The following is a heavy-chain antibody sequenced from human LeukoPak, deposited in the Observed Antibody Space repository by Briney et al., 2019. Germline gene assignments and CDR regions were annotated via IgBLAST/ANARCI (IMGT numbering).Heavy chain of an antibody. V-gene: IGHV1-18*01. J-gene: IGHJ4*02. CDR1: GYTFSSYG. CDR3: ARDALTYYYDSSGYSTYYFDY. Sequence: ASVNVSCKASGYTFSSYGISWVRQAPGQGLEGMGWISAYNVNTNYAQKIQGRVTMTTDTSTSTAYMELRSLRSDDTAVYYCARDALTYYYDSSGYSTYYFDYWGQGTLVTVSS. CDR2: ISAYNVNT. D-gene: IGHD3-22*01.